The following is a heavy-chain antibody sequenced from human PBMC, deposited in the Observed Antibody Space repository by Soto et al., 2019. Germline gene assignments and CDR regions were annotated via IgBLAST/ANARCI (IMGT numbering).Heavy chain of an antibody. D-gene: IGHD2-2*01. J-gene: IGHJ6*02. CDR3: AKRHLCSSTSWYFYYYGVDV. V-gene: IGHV3-30*18. CDR1: AFTFSTYG. CDR2: ISYDGSNK. Sequence: QVQLVESGGGVVQPARTLSLSCAASAFTFSTYGMHWVRQAPGKGLERVAVISYDGSNKFYADSVKGRLTISRHNSKNKMYLQMNTVRSADTAVYYYAKRHLCSSTSWYFYYYGVDVWGQGTTVAFAS.